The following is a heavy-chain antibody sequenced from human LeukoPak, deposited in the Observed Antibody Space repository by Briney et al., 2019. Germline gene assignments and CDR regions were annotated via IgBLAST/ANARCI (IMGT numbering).Heavy chain of an antibody. CDR3: AREGYYYDSSGYSYNDY. V-gene: IGHV3-30*14. D-gene: IGHD3-22*01. Sequence: PGGSLRLSCAASGFTFSSYAMSWVRQAPGKGLEWVAVISYDGSNKYYADSVKGRFTISRDNSKNTLYLQMNSLRAEDTAVYYCAREGYYYDSSGYSYNDYWGQGTLVTVSS. J-gene: IGHJ4*02. CDR1: GFTFSSYA. CDR2: ISYDGSNK.